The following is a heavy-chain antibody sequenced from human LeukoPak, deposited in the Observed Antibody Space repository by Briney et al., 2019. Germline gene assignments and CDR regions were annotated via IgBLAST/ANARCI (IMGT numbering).Heavy chain of an antibody. J-gene: IGHJ2*01. Sequence: SETLSLTCTVSGGSISSSTYYWGWVRQPPGKGLEWIGSIYHSGSTYYNPSLKSRVTISVDTSKNQFSLKLSSVTAADTAVYYCARATTLYGDYGGGGVSWYFDLWGRGTLVTVSS. D-gene: IGHD4-17*01. CDR3: ARATTLYGDYGGGGVSWYFDL. CDR1: GGSISSSTYY. CDR2: IYHSGST. V-gene: IGHV4-39*07.